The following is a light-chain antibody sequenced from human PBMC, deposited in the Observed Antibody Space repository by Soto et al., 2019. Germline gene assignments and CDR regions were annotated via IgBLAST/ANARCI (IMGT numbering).Light chain of an antibody. Sequence: QSALTQPPSASGSPGQSVTISCTGTSSDVGIYNYVSWYQQHPGKAPKLMIYDVSKRPSGVPDRFSGSKSGNTASLTVSGLQAEDEADYYCSSYTTTSTLVFGGGTKLTVL. J-gene: IGLJ3*02. CDR3: SSYTTTSTLV. V-gene: IGLV2-8*01. CDR2: DVS. CDR1: SSDVGIYNY.